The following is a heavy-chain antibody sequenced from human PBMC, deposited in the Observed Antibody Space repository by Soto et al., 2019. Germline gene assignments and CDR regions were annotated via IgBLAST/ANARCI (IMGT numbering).Heavy chain of an antibody. CDR2: INHSGST. D-gene: IGHD2-8*02. CDR1: GGAFSGYY. Sequence: QVQLQQWGAGQLKPSETLSLTCAVYGGAFSGYYWTWISQPPGTGLEWIGEINHSGSTNYNPSLKSRVTISVDTSKNQFSLKLTSVTAADTAVYYCARDKITGLFDYWGQGTLVTVSS. V-gene: IGHV4-34*01. J-gene: IGHJ4*02. CDR3: ARDKITGLFDY.